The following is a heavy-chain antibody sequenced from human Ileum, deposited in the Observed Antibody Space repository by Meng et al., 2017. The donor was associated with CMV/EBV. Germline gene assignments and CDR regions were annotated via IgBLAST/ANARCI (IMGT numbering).Heavy chain of an antibody. V-gene: IGHV3-11*06. Sequence: VEVGESGGVLVKPAGSLILSCAASGFTFSDYYMSWIRQAPGKGLEWVSHIRSNSGYTNYADSEKGRFTISRDNANNSLYLQMNSLRAEDTAVYYCARGCGGDCYSWFDTWGQGTLVTVSS. CDR3: ARGCGGDCYSWFDT. D-gene: IGHD2-21*02. CDR1: GFTFSDYY. J-gene: IGHJ5*02. CDR2: IRSNSGYT.